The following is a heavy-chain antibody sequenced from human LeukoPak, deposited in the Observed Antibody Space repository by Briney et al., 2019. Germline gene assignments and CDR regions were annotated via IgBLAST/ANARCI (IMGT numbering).Heavy chain of an antibody. CDR1: GYTFTSYY. Sequence: ASVKVSCKSSGYTFTSYYMHWVRQAPGQGLEWMGIINPSGGSTSYAQKFQGRVTMTRDMSTSTVYMELSSLRSKDTAVYHCASHRIPYYYYYMDVWGKGTTVTVSS. J-gene: IGHJ6*03. CDR2: INPSGGST. CDR3: ASHRIPYYYYYMDV. V-gene: IGHV1-46*01.